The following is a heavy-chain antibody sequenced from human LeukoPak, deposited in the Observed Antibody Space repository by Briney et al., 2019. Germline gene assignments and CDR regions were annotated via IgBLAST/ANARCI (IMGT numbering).Heavy chain of an antibody. J-gene: IGHJ4*02. Sequence: PSQTLSLTCTVSGGSISSGGYYWSWIRQPPGKGLEWIGEINHSGSTNYNPSLKSRVTISVDTSKNQFSLKLSSVTAADTAVYYCARAKRRGPLGYWGQGTLVTVSS. D-gene: IGHD1-14*01. CDR2: INHSGST. V-gene: IGHV4-30-2*01. CDR3: ARAKRRGPLGY. CDR1: GGSISSGGYY.